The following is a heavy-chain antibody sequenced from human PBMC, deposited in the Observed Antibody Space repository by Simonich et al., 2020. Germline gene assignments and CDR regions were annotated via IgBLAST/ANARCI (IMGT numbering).Heavy chain of an antibody. J-gene: IGHJ3*02. CDR3: AKDLGERITMIVVVIDAFDI. Sequence: GGGLVQPGGSLRLSCAASGFTFSSYAMSWVRQAPGTGLEWVSAISGSGGSTYYADSVKGRFTISRDNSKNTLYLPMNSLGAEDTAVYYCAKDLGERITMIVVVIDAFDIWGQGTMVTVSS. CDR2: ISGSGGST. CDR1: GFTFSSYA. D-gene: IGHD3-22*01. V-gene: IGHV3-23*01.